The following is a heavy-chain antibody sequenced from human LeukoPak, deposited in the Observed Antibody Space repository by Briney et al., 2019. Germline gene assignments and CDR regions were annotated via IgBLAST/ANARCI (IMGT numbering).Heavy chain of an antibody. V-gene: IGHV3-23*01. CDR1: GFTFSTYA. Sequence: GGSLRLSCAASGFTFSTYAMSWVRQAPGKGLEWVSTIGGNGGYTYYGDSVKGRFTISRDNSKNTLYLQMNSLRAEDTAVYYCASSVDYDILTGLDYWGQGTLVTVSS. CDR3: ASSVDYDILTGLDY. D-gene: IGHD3-9*01. J-gene: IGHJ4*02. CDR2: IGGNGGYT.